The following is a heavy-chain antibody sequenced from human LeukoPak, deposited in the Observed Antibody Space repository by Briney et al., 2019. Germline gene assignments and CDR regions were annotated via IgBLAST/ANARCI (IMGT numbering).Heavy chain of an antibody. CDR1: GFSFDDYA. Sequence: GGSLRLSCAASGFSFDDYAMHWVRQTPGQGLEWVSLITGDGGSTYYADSVKGRFTIPRDNSGNSLYLQMNSLTTEDTAFYYCARTGNFDHWGQGALVTVSS. V-gene: IGHV3-43*02. CDR3: ARTGNFDH. J-gene: IGHJ4*02. D-gene: IGHD1-14*01. CDR2: ITGDGGST.